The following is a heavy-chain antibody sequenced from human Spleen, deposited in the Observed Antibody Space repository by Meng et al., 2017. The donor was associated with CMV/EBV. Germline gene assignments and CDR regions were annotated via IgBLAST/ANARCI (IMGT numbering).Heavy chain of an antibody. CDR2: IKPNTGNT. Sequence: VSCKASGYFFSDHVMHWVRQAPGQGLEWMGWIKPNTGNTNYAQNFQGRVTMTSDSSIATAYMELSRLTSDDTAVYYCTRDHHWGADYWGQGTLVTVSS. CDR1: GYFFSDHV. D-gene: IGHD3-16*01. V-gene: IGHV1-2*02. J-gene: IGHJ4*02. CDR3: TRDHHWGADY.